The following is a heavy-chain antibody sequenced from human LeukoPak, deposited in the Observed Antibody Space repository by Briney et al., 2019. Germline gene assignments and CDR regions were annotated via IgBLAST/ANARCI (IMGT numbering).Heavy chain of an antibody. D-gene: IGHD1-26*01. CDR1: GGSFSGYY. J-gene: IGHJ4*02. CDR2: VNDGGST. Sequence: SETLSHTCAVYGGSFSGYYWTWIRQPPGKGLEWIGEVNDGGSTKYNPSLKSRLTISTDTSKNQFSLRLNSVTAADTAIYYCWGNSGSYTDHGWGQGTLVTVSS. CDR3: WGNSGSYTDHG. V-gene: IGHV4-34*01.